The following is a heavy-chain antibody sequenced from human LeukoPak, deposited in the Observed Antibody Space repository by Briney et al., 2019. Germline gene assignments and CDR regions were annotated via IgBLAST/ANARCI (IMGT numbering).Heavy chain of an antibody. CDR1: GFTFSSYG. CDR3: AKDIVVVPAAVDY. V-gene: IGHV3-30*02. D-gene: IGHD2-2*01. J-gene: IGHJ4*02. Sequence: GGSLRLSCVASGFTFSSYGMHWVRQAPGKGLEWVAFIRYDGSNKYYADSVKGRFTISRDNSKNTLYLQMNSLRAEDTAVYYCAKDIVVVPAAVDYWGQGTLVTVSS. CDR2: IRYDGSNK.